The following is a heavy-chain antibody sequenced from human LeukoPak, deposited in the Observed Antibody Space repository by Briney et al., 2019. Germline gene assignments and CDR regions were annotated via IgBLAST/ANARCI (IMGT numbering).Heavy chain of an antibody. J-gene: IGHJ4*02. CDR1: GGSISSSPYY. Sequence: SETLSLTCTVSGGSISSSPYYWGWIRQPPGKGLEWIVNIYYSGSTYYSPSLKTRVTISVDTSKNQFSLKLTSVTTADTAVYYCARHASVDGNWPRPLDYWGQGSLVTVSS. CDR3: ARHASVDGNWPRPLDY. V-gene: IGHV4-39*01. CDR2: IYYSGST. D-gene: IGHD6-19*01.